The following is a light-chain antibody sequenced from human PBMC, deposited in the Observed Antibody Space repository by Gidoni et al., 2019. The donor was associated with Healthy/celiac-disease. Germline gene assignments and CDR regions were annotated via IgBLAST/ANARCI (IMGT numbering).Light chain of an antibody. V-gene: IGLV3-10*01. CDR2: EDS. Sequence: SYALTQPPSVSVSPGQTARITCSGDALPKKNAYWYQHKSGQAPVLVIYEDSKRPSGIPESFSGSSSGPIATLTISGAQVEDEADYYCYSTYSSGNRVVFGGGTKLTVL. J-gene: IGLJ2*01. CDR3: YSTYSSGNRVV. CDR1: ALPKKN.